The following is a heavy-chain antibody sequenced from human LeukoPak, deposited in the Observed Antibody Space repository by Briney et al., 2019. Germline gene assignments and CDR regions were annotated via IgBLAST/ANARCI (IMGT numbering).Heavy chain of an antibody. CDR3: ARSRRYCSAGSCSSRLDY. CDR2: INPNNGGT. D-gene: IGHD2-15*01. Sequence: ASVNVSCKASVYTFTCYYMHWVRQAPGQGLGWMGLINPNNGGTNYAQKFQGRVTMTRDTSISTDYMELRRLRSDDTDVSYCARSRRYCSAGSCSSRLDYWGQGTLVTVSS. J-gene: IGHJ4*02. CDR1: VYTFTCYY. V-gene: IGHV1-2*02.